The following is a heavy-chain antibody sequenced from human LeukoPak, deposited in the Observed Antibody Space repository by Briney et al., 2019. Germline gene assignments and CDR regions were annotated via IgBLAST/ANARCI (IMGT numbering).Heavy chain of an antibody. CDR2: IYYSGST. J-gene: IGHJ3*02. CDR1: GGSISSDY. Sequence: TSETLSLTCTVSGGSISSDYWSWIRQPPGKGLEWIGYIYYSGSTYYNPSLKSRVTISVDTSKNQFSLKLSSVTAADTAVYYCARSIYDFWSGYSLGAFDIWGQGTMVTVSS. CDR3: ARSIYDFWSGYSLGAFDI. D-gene: IGHD3-3*01. V-gene: IGHV4-59*06.